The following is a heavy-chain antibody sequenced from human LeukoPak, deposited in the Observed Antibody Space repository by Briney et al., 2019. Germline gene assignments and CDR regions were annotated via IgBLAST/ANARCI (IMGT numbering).Heavy chain of an antibody. J-gene: IGHJ4*02. D-gene: IGHD3-10*01. CDR3: ARGNWRGGSGSYSLDY. Sequence: PGGSLRLSCAASGFTFSTYGMHWVRQAPGKGLEWVAVISYDGSNKYYADSVKGRFTISRDNAKNTLYLQMNSLRVEDTAVYYCARGNWRGGSGSYSLDYWGQGTLVTVSS. V-gene: IGHV3-30*03. CDR1: GFTFSTYG. CDR2: ISYDGSNK.